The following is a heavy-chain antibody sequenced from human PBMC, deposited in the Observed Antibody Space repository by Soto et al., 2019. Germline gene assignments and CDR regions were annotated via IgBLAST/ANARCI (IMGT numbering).Heavy chain of an antibody. D-gene: IGHD3-10*01. CDR2: INHSGST. CDR1: GGSFSGYY. V-gene: IGHV4-34*01. CDR3: ARGRSRLLWFGELLGY. J-gene: IGHJ4*02. Sequence: QVQLQQWGAGLLKPSETLSLTCAVYGGSFSGYYWSWIRQPPGKGREWIGEINHSGSTNYNPSLKSRVTISVDTSKNQFSLKLSSVTAADTAVYYCARGRSRLLWFGELLGYWGQGTLVTVSS.